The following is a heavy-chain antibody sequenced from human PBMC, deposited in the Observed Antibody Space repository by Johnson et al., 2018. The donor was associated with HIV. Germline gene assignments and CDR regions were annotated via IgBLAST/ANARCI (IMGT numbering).Heavy chain of an antibody. CDR3: AREAWGFGERVDVFDI. J-gene: IGHJ3*02. Sequence: QVQLVESGGGVVQPGRSLRLSCAASGFTFSSYGMHWVRQAPGKGLEWVAVISYDGSNKYYADSVKGRFTISRDNSKNTLYLQMNSLRAEDTAVYYCAREAWGFGERVDVFDIWGQGTMVTVSS. CDR2: ISYDGSNK. V-gene: IGHV3-30*03. CDR1: GFTFSSYG. D-gene: IGHD3-10*01.